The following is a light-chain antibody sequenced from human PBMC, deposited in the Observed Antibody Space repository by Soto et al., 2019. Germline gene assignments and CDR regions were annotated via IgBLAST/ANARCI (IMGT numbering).Light chain of an antibody. CDR2: DAS. CDR3: QQYNSYAWT. Sequence: DIQMTQSPSTLSASVGDRVTITCQASQDITNYLNWYQQKPGRAPRLLLYDASSLESGVPTRFSGSGSGTEFTLTISSLQPDDFATYYCQQYNSYAWTFGQGTKVDIK. V-gene: IGKV1-5*01. CDR1: QDITNY. J-gene: IGKJ1*01.